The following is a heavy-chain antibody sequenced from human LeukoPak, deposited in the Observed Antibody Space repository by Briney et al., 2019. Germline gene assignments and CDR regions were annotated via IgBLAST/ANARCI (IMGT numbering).Heavy chain of an antibody. J-gene: IGHJ4*02. CDR3: ARGGNYFDY. Sequence: SETLSLTCTVSGGSISSYYWSWIRQPPGKGLEWIGYIYYSGNTNYNPSLKSRVTISVDTSKNQFSLKLSSVTAADTAVYYCARGGNYFDYWGQGNLVTVSS. CDR1: GGSISSYY. CDR2: IYYSGNT. D-gene: IGHD2-15*01. V-gene: IGHV4-59*01.